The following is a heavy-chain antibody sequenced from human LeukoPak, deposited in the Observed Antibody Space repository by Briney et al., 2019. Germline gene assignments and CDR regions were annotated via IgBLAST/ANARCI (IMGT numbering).Heavy chain of an antibody. D-gene: IGHD5-18*01. CDR2: FDPEDGET. CDR1: GYTLTELS. CDR3: ARGGYSYGKGPNWFDP. J-gene: IGHJ5*02. Sequence: ASVKVSCKVSGYTLTELSMHWVRQAPGKGLEWMGGFDPEDGETIYAQKFQGRVTMTEDTSTDTAYMELSSLRSEDTAVYYCARGGYSYGKGPNWFDPWGQGTLVTVSS. V-gene: IGHV1-24*01.